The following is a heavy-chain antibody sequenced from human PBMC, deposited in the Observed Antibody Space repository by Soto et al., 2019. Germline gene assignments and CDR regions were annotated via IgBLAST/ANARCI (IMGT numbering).Heavy chain of an antibody. V-gene: IGHV3-13*01. CDR2: VGTAGDT. J-gene: IGHJ6*03. CDR3: ARGRYYCDMDV. Sequence: EVQLVESGGGLAQPGGSLRLSCAASGFTFSTYDMHWVRQTPGKGPEWIASVGTAGDTYYSGSVKGQFTISRDNAENSLYLQINSLRAGDTAVYYCARGRYYCDMDVWGKGTTVTVSS. CDR1: GFTFSTYD.